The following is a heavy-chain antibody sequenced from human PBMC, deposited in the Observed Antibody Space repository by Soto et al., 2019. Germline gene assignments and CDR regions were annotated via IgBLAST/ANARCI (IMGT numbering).Heavy chain of an antibody. Sequence: EVQLVESGGGLVQLGGSLRLSCATSGFTLSSYWMSWVRQAPGKGLEGVANIKRDGSAQYSVDSVQGRFTISRDNAKNSLYLQMNSLRAEDTAVYYCARDCSDGICYGYYFDYWGQGTLVTVSS. CDR1: GFTLSSYW. J-gene: IGHJ4*02. V-gene: IGHV3-7*01. D-gene: IGHD2-15*01. CDR2: IKRDGSAQ. CDR3: ARDCSDGICYGYYFDY.